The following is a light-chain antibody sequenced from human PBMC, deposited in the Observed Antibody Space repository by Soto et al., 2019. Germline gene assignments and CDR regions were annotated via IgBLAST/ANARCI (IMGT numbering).Light chain of an antibody. Sequence: QAVVTQPASVSGSPGQSITISCTGTSSDVGGYNYVSWYQQHPGKPPKLMIYDVSNRPSGVSNRFSGSKSGNTASLTISGLQAEDEADYYCSSYTSSSTRVFGTGTKLTVL. J-gene: IGLJ1*01. V-gene: IGLV2-14*01. CDR3: SSYTSSSTRV. CDR2: DVS. CDR1: SSDVGGYNY.